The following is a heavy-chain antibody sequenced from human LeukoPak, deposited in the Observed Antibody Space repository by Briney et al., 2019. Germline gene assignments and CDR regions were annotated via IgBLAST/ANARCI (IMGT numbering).Heavy chain of an antibody. CDR1: GGSISSGDYY. V-gene: IGHV4-30-4*01. J-gene: IGHJ4*02. D-gene: IGHD5-12*01. CDR3: ARVILGIVATTIDY. CDR2: IYYSGST. Sequence: PSETLSLTCTVSGGSISSGDYYWSWIRQPPGKGLEWIGYIYYSGSTYYNPSLKSRVTISVDTSKNQFSLKLSSVTAADTAVYYCARVILGIVATTIDYWGQGTLVTVSS.